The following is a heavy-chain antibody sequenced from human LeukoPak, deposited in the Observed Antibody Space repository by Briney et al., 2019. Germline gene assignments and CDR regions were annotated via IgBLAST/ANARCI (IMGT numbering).Heavy chain of an antibody. CDR1: GFTFSSYA. Sequence: PGGSLRLSCAASGFTFSSYAMHWVRQAPGKGLEWVAVISYDGSNKYYADSVKGRFTISRDNSKNTLYLQMNSLRAGDTAVYYCARALNYDSSGYDYWGQGTLVTVSS. J-gene: IGHJ4*02. D-gene: IGHD3-22*01. V-gene: IGHV3-30-3*01. CDR3: ARALNYDSSGYDY. CDR2: ISYDGSNK.